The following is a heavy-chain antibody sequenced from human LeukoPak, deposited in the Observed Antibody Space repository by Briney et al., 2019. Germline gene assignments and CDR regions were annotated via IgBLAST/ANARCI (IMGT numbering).Heavy chain of an antibody. J-gene: IGHJ4*02. CDR1: GRTISSCS. D-gene: IGHD6-13*01. CDR2: ISRSSGYV. Sequence: GGSLRLSCAASGRTISSCSMNWVRQAPGKGLEWVSSISRSSGYVFYADSMKGRFNVSRDNSKNSLYLQMNTLRAEDTAVYYCAMFPEGSSTWSIDFWGQGTLVTVSS. V-gene: IGHV3-21*01. CDR3: AMFPEGSSTWSIDF.